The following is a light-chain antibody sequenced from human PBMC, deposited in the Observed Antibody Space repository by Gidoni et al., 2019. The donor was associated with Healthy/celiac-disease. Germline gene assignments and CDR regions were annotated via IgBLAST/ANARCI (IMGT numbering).Light chain of an antibody. J-gene: IGLJ1*01. V-gene: IGLV2-14*01. CDR3: SSYTSSSGV. CDR2: DVS. Sequence: QSALTQPASVSGSPGQSITISCTGTSSDVGGYNYVSWYQQHPGKAPKLMIYDVSNRPSGVSNRFSGSKSVNTASLTISGLQAEDEADYYCSSYTSSSGVFGTGTKVTVL. CDR1: SSDVGGYNY.